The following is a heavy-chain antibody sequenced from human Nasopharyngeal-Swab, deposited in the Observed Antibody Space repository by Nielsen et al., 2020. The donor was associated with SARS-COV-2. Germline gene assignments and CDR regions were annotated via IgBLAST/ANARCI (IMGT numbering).Heavy chain of an antibody. J-gene: IGHJ4*02. D-gene: IGHD3-3*01. V-gene: IGHV3-48*03. CDR2: ISSSGSTI. CDR3: ARDHHYDFWSGYQYLDY. CDR1: GFTFSSYE. Sequence: LSLTCAASGFTFSSYEMNWVRQAPGKGLEWVSYISSSGSTIYYADSVKGRFTISRDNAKNSLYLQMNSLRAEDTAVYYCARDHHYDFWSGYQYLDYWGQGTLVTVSS.